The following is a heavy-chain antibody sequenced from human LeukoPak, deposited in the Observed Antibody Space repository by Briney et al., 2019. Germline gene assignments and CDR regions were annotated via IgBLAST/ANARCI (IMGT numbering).Heavy chain of an antibody. CDR1: GGTFISYA. CDR2: IIPIFGTA. V-gene: IGHV1-69*13. D-gene: IGHD5-24*01. Sequence: AAVKVSCKASGGTFISYAISWVRQAPGQGVEWMGGIIPIFGTANYAQKLQGRVTLTPDQSTSTAYMELSSLRSEDTAVYYGAREGEDGYNDYYYYYMDVWGKGTTVTVSS. J-gene: IGHJ6*03. CDR3: AREGEDGYNDYYYYYMDV.